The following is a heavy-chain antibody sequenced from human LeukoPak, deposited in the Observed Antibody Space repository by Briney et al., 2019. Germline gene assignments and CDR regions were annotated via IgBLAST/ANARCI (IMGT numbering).Heavy chain of an antibody. J-gene: IGHJ4*02. D-gene: IGHD6-19*01. CDR1: GYTFTGYY. CDR2: INPNSGGT. V-gene: IGHV1-2*02. CDR3: ARDYFPVAGTDY. Sequence: GAPVKVSCKASGYTFTGYYMHWVRQAPGQGLEWMGWINPNSGGTNYAQKFQGRVTMTRDTSISTAYMELSRLRSDDTAVYHCARDYFPVAGTDYWGQGTLVTVSS.